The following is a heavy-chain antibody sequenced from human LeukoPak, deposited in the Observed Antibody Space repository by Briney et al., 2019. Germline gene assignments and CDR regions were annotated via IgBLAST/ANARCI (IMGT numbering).Heavy chain of an antibody. CDR3: AKDSRNSFDY. CDR1: GGSVSSYY. CDR2: IYPSGTT. J-gene: IGHJ4*02. Sequence: SETLSLTCSVSGGSVSSYYWSWIRQPAGKGLEWIGRIYPSGTTHYNPSLKSRVTMSVDTSKNQFSLKLTSVTAADAAVYYCAKDSRNSFDYWGQGTLVTVSS. V-gene: IGHV4-4*07.